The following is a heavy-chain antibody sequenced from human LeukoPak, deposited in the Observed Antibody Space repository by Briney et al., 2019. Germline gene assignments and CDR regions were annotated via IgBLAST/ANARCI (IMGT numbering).Heavy chain of an antibody. CDR1: GGSISSYY. CDR2: IYSSGRT. Sequence: PSETLSLTCTVSGGSISSYYGSWIRQPAGRGPEWIGRIYSSGRTYYNPPLNSRVTMSVGTSKNQFSRILKSLTAADTAIYYCARGPTILDYWGQGILVTVSS. J-gene: IGHJ4*02. V-gene: IGHV4-4*07. D-gene: IGHD1-26*01. CDR3: ARGPTILDY.